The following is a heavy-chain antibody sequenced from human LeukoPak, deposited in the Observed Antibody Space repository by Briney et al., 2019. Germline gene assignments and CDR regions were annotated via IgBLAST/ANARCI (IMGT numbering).Heavy chain of an antibody. CDR3: ARRPGSGTYWAFDY. V-gene: IGHV4-59*01. Sequence: SETLSLTCTVSGGSISSYYWSWIRQPPGKGLEWIGYVYYSGSTSYNPSLKSRVTISVDTSKNQFSLKLSSVTAADAAVYYCARRPGSGTYWAFDYWGQGTLVTVSS. D-gene: IGHD1-26*01. J-gene: IGHJ4*02. CDR2: VYYSGST. CDR1: GGSISSYY.